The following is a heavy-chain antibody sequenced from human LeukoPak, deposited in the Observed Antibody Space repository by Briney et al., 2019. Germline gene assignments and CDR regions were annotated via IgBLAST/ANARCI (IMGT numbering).Heavy chain of an antibody. CDR2: IYNSGST. J-gene: IGHJ4*02. CDR1: GGSISNDNYY. D-gene: IGHD2-21*01. CDR3: ARHVASYDFDF. Sequence: SETLSLTCSVSGGSISNDNYYWGWIRQPPGKGLEWIGSIYNSGSTYYNPSLKSRVTVSVDRPKNHFYLGLNSVTAADTAVYYCARHVASYDFDFWGQGILVTVSS. V-gene: IGHV4-39*01.